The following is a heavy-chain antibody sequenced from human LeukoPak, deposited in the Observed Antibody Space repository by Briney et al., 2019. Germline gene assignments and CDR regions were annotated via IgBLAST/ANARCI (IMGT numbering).Heavy chain of an antibody. CDR3: ARGPFRDYYDSSGYYSVTPEYYFDY. CDR2: INHSGST. V-gene: IGHV4-34*01. Sequence: SETLSLTCAVYGGSFSGYYWSWIRQPPGKGLEWIGEINHSGSTYYNPSLKSRVTISVDTSKNQFSLKLSSVTAADTAVYYCARGPFRDYYDSSGYYSVTPEYYFDYWGQGTLVTVSS. CDR1: GGSFSGYY. J-gene: IGHJ4*02. D-gene: IGHD3-22*01.